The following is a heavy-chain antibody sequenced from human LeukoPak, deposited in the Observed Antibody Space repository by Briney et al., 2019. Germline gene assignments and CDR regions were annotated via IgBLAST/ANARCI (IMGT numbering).Heavy chain of an antibody. Sequence: GGSLRLSCAASGFTVSSDYMSWVRQAPGKGLEWVSVISGGGSTYYADSVKGRFTISRDNSKNTMYLQMNSLRAEDTAVYYCARVLGNYGYIAYGAQGPLVTVSS. J-gene: IGHJ4*02. CDR2: ISGGGST. CDR3: ARVLGNYGYIAY. D-gene: IGHD1-7*01. V-gene: IGHV3-53*01. CDR1: GFTVSSDY.